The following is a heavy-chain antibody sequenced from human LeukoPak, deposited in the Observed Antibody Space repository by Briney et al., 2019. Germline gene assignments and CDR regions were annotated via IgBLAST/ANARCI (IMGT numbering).Heavy chain of an antibody. CDR1: GGSFSGYF. V-gene: IGHV4-34*01. D-gene: IGHD6-6*01. Sequence: SETPSLTCAVYGGSFSGYFWSWTRQPPGKGLEYIAEISHGGITNYNPSLKSRVTISVDTSRNQFSLKLSSVTAAGTAVYYCARHEYGSSSAAFEIWGQGTNVLVSS. CDR3: ARHEYGSSSAAFEI. J-gene: IGHJ3*02. CDR2: ISHGGIT.